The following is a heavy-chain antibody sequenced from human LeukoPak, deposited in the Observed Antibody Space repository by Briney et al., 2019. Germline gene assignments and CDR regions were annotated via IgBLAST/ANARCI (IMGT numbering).Heavy chain of an antibody. CDR3: ARDGTAAGLYFDL. CDR1: GFTFSSYA. J-gene: IGHJ4*01. V-gene: IGHV3-7*01. Sequence: GGSLRLSCAASGFTFSSYAMSWVRQAPGKGLEWVASIRQDGGEKSYVDSVKGRFIISRDNTKNSLYLQINSLRAEDTAMYYCARDGTAAGLYFDLWGQGTLVTVSS. D-gene: IGHD6-13*01. CDR2: IRQDGGEK.